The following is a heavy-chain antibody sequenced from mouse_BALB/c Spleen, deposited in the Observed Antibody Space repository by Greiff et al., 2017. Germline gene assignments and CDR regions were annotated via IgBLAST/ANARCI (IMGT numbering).Heavy chain of an antibody. CDR2: IHPGSGGT. CDR3: TREPYYGSSGFAY. J-gene: IGHJ3*01. D-gene: IGHD1-1*01. CDR1: GYTFTDYD. V-gene: IGHV1-15*01. Sequence: VQLQQSGAELVRPGASVKLSCKALGYTFTDYDMPWVKQTPVHGLEWIGTIHPGSGGTDYNQKFKGRATMTGDKSSSTGYMELSSLTSEDSAVYYCTREPYYGSSGFAYWGQGTLVTVSA.